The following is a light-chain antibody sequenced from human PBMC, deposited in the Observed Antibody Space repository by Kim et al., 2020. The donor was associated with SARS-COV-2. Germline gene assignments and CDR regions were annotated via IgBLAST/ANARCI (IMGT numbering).Light chain of an antibody. CDR1: HGVGNN. CDR3: QQYDNWPPLT. J-gene: IGKJ4*01. Sequence: EIVMTQSPATLSVSPGERATLSCRASHGVGNNLAWYQHKPGQAPRLLIYGAFTRATGIPARFSGSGSETEFTLSISSLQSEDFAVYYCQQYDNWPPLTFGGGTKVDIK. V-gene: IGKV3-15*01. CDR2: GAF.